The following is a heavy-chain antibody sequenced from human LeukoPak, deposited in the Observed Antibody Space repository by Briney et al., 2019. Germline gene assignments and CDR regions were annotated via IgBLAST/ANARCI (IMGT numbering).Heavy chain of an antibody. V-gene: IGHV4-34*01. CDR3: ARGRVDILTGRDYYYYGMDV. J-gene: IGHJ6*04. CDR2: INHSGST. D-gene: IGHD3-9*01. CDR1: GGSFSGYY. Sequence: SETLSLTCAVYGGSFSGYYWSWIRQPPGKGLEWIGEINHSGSTNYNPSLKSRVTISVDTSKNQFSLKLSSVTAADTAGYYCARGRVDILTGRDYYYYGMDVWGKGTTVTVSS.